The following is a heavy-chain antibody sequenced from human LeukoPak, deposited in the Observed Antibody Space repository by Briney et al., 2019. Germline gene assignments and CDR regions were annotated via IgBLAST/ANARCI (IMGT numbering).Heavy chain of an antibody. CDR2: IRWNSGRV. D-gene: IGHD3-22*01. Sequence: GGSLRLSCAASGFTFGDYAMHWVRQPPGKGLEWVSSIRWNSGRVDYADSVKGRFTISRDNAKNSLYLQMNSLRAEDTAVYYCARDASRFYSSDFDYWGQGTLVTVSS. J-gene: IGHJ4*02. V-gene: IGHV3-9*01. CDR3: ARDASRFYSSDFDY. CDR1: GFTFGDYA.